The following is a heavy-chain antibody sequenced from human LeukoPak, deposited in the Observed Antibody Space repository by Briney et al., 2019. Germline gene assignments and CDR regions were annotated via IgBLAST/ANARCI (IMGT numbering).Heavy chain of an antibody. D-gene: IGHD6-6*01. J-gene: IGHJ4*02. CDR2: INPNSGGT. CDR3: ARDLYGYGIAARPAGY. CDR1: GYTFISYG. Sequence: GASVKVSCTASGYTFISYGIGWVRQAPGQGLEWMGWINPNSGGTNYAQKFQGRVTMTRDTSTSTAYMELSRLRSDDTAVYYCARDLYGYGIAARPAGYWGQGTLVTVSS. V-gene: IGHV1-2*02.